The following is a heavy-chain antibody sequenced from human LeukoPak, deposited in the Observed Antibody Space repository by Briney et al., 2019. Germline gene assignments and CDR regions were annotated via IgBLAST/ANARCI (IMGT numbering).Heavy chain of an antibody. CDR2: IYFSGST. V-gene: IGHV4-59*12. Sequence: PSETLSLTCTVSGVSISNNYWSWIRQSPGKGLEWIGYIYFSGSTSYNPSLKSRVTISVDTSKNQFSLRLSSVTAADTAVYYCAREGTTWVWGQGTLVTVSS. CDR1: GVSISNNY. CDR3: AREGTTWV. J-gene: IGHJ4*02. D-gene: IGHD1-1*01.